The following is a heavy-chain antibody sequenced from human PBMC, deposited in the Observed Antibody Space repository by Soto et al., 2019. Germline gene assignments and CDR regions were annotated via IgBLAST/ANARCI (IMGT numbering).Heavy chain of an antibody. CDR1: GFTFSSYW. Sequence: PGGSLRLSCAASGFTFSSYWMSWVLQGPGKGLEWVANIKQDGSEKYYVDSVKGRFTISRDNAKNSLYLQMTSLRAEDTAVYHCAKSLSAIPGDSWGQGTLVTVSS. J-gene: IGHJ4*02. CDR2: IKQDGSEK. V-gene: IGHV3-7*05. D-gene: IGHD2-2*01. CDR3: AKSLSAIPGDS.